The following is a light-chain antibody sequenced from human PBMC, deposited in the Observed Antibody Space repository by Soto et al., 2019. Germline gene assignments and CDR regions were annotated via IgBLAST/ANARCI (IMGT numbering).Light chain of an antibody. CDR1: QSVRSD. CDR2: GAS. Sequence: EVVMTQSPATLSVSPGERATLSCWASQSVRSDLAWYQQKPGQTPRLRIYGASTRAPGIPARFSGSGSGTEFTLTISSLQSEYFAVYYCQQYNNWPPITFGHGTRLEI. J-gene: IGKJ5*01. CDR3: QQYNNWPPIT. V-gene: IGKV3-15*01.